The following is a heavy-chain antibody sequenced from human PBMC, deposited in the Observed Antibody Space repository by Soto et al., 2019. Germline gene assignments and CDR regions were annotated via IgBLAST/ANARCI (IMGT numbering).Heavy chain of an antibody. D-gene: IGHD6-19*01. CDR2: IVPMFGTP. J-gene: IGHJ4*02. CDR3: ARGDSSGWYQIDD. V-gene: IGHV1-69*13. Sequence: GASVKVSCKASGGTFSNNGFSWVRQAPGQGLEWMGGIVPMFGTPKYAQTFQGRVTITADESTSTVYMKLNSLRSEDTAMYYCARGDSSGWYQIDDWGQGTLVTV. CDR1: GGTFSNNG.